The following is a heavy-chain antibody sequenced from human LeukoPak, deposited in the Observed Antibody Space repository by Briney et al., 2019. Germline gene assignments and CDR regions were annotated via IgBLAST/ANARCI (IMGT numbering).Heavy chain of an antibody. CDR2: FDPEDGET. CDR1: GYTLTELS. V-gene: IGHV1-24*01. CDR3: ATVSIQLWPPDY. J-gene: IGHJ4*02. Sequence: ASVKDSCKVSGYTLTELSMHWVRQAPGKGLEWMGGFDPEDGETIYAQKFQGRVTMTEDTSTDTAYMELSSLRSEDTAVYYCATVSIQLWPPDYWGQGTLVTVSS. D-gene: IGHD5-18*01.